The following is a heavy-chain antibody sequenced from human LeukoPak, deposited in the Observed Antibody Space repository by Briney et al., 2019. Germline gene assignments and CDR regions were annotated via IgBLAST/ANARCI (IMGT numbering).Heavy chain of an antibody. CDR3: ARLIYDILTGYESAFDI. V-gene: IGHV4-4*07. J-gene: IGHJ3*02. D-gene: IGHD3-9*01. CDR2: IYTSGST. CDR1: GGSISSYY. Sequence: SETLSLTCTVSGGSISSYYWSWIRQPAGKGLEWIGRIYTSGSTNYNPSLKSRVTMSVDTSKNQFSLKLSSVTAADTAVYYCARLIYDILTGYESAFDIWGQGTMVTVSS.